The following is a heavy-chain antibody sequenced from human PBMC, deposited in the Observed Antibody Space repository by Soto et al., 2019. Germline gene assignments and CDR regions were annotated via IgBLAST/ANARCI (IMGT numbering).Heavy chain of an antibody. Sequence: EVQLVESGGGLVQPGGSLRLSCAASGFSFSNYAMDWVRQAPGKGLEGVSYISGSSSNIRYADSVKGRFTISRDNAKSSVYLQMNSLRADDTDVYYCARDPSRVSDWARSLDLWGRGNLGTVSS. V-gene: IGHV3-48*01. CDR3: ARDPSRVSDWARSLDL. CDR2: ISGSSSNI. CDR1: GFSFSNYA. J-gene: IGHJ2*01. D-gene: IGHD2-21*01.